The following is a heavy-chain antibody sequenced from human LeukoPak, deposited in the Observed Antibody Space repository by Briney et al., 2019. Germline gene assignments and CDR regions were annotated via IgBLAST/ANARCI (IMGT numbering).Heavy chain of an antibody. J-gene: IGHJ4*02. CDR1: GGSFSGYY. CDR3: ARGQQQLVGGEDC. D-gene: IGHD6-13*01. CDR2: INHSGST. Sequence: SETLSLTCAVYGGSFSGYYWSWIRQPPGKGLEWIGEINHSGSTNYNPSLKSRVTISVDTSKNQFSLKLSSVTAADTAVYYCARGQQQLVGGEDCWGQGTLVTVSS. V-gene: IGHV4-34*01.